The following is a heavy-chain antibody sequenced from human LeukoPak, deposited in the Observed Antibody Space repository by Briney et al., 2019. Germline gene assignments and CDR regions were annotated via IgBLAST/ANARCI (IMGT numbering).Heavy chain of an antibody. V-gene: IGHV1-18*01. D-gene: IGHD3-22*01. CDR3: ARVERDPYYYDSSGYSDFDY. CDR1: GYTFTSYG. Sequence: ASVKVSCKASGYTFTSYGISWVRQAPGQELEWMGWISAYNGNTNYAQKLQGRVTMTTDTSTSTAYMELRSLRSDDTAVYYCARVERDPYYYDSSGYSDFDYWGQGTLVTVSS. J-gene: IGHJ4*02. CDR2: ISAYNGNT.